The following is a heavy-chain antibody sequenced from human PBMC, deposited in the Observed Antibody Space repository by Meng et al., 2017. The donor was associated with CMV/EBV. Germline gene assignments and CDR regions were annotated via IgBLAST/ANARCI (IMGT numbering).Heavy chain of an antibody. CDR3: ARDFSGYDFNY. V-gene: IGHV3-48*04. J-gene: IGHJ4*02. CDR1: GFTFSSYS. CDR2: ISSSSSTI. Sequence: GESLKISCAASGFTFSSYSMNWVRQAPGKGLEWVSYISSSSSTIYYADSVKGRFTISRDNAKNSPYLQMNSLRAEDTAVYYCARDFSGYDFNYWGQGTLVTVSS. D-gene: IGHD5-12*01.